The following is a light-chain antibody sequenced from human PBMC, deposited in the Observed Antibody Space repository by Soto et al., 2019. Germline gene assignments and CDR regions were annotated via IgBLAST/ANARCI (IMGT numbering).Light chain of an antibody. V-gene: IGKV3-20*01. CDR2: GAS. Sequence: EIVLTQSPGTLSLSPGERATLSCRASQSVSSSYLAWYQQKPGQAPRLLIYGASSRATGIPDRFSGSGSGTDFTLTISRLEPEDFAVYYCQQYSSSGTFGQGTKV. CDR1: QSVSSSY. CDR3: QQYSSSGT. J-gene: IGKJ1*01.